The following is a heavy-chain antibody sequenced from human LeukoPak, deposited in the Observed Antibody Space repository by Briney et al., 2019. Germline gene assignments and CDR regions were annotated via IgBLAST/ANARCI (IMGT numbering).Heavy chain of an antibody. CDR3: ATAYDSSGYYGYFQH. V-gene: IGHV1-2*02. CDR2: INPNSGGT. J-gene: IGHJ1*01. CDR1: GYTFTSYD. D-gene: IGHD3-22*01. Sequence: ASVKVSCKGSGYTFTSYDISWVRRAPGQGLEWMGWINPNSGGTNYAQKFQGRVTMTRDTSISTAYMELSRLRSDDTAVYYCATAYDSSGYYGYFQHWGQGTLVTVSS.